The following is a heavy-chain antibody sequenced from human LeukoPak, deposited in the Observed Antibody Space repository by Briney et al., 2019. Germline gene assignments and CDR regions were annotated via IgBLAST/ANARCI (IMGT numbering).Heavy chain of an antibody. J-gene: IGHJ5*02. V-gene: IGHV3-23*01. CDR3: ARWLLAAAAGSA. CDR1: GFTFTSYA. CDR2: ISDGGGTT. Sequence: QPGGSLRLSCAASGFTFTSYAMSWVRQAPQKGLEWVSVISDGGGTTYYADSEKGRFTISRDSSRNTVYLQMNSLSPEDTAVYYCARWLLAAAAGSAWGQGTLVTVSS. D-gene: IGHD6-13*01.